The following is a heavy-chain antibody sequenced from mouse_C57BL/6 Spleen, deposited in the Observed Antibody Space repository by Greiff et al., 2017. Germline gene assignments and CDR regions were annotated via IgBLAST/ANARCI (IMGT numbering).Heavy chain of an antibody. J-gene: IGHJ2*01. D-gene: IGHD1-1*01. CDR2: ISSGSSTI. Sequence: EVQRVESGGGLVKPGGSLKLSCAASGFTFSDYGMHWVRQAPEKGLEWVAYISSGSSTIYYADTVKGRFTISRDNAKNTLFLQMTSLRSEDTAMYYCAREGHYYGSSHYFDYWGQGTTLTVSS. CDR1: GFTFSDYG. CDR3: AREGHYYGSSHYFDY. V-gene: IGHV5-17*01.